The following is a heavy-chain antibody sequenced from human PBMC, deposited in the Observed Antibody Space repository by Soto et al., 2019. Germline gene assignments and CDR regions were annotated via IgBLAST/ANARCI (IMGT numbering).Heavy chain of an antibody. CDR2: INPSGGRT. CDR1: GYIFTSYH. D-gene: IGHD6-13*01. J-gene: IGHJ5*02. CDR3: ARAGINWFDP. V-gene: IGHV1-46*01. Sequence: QVQLVQSGAEVKNPGASVNVSCKASGYIFTSYHMHWVRQAPGQGLEWMGMINPSGGRTDYAQKFQGRVTMTSDTSTSTVYMELSTLRSEDTAVYYCARAGINWFDPWGQGTLVIVSS.